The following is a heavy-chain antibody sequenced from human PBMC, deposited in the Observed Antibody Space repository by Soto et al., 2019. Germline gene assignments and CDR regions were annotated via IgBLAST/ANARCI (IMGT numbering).Heavy chain of an antibody. CDR1: GYTFTIYW. Sequence: GESLKISCQVSGYTFTIYWIGWVRQMPGKGLEWMGIIYPSDSDTRYSPSFQGQVTISADQSINTAYLQWDSLKASDTAIYYCARPANPVAEHSDLWGQGTPLTVSS. CDR2: IYPSDSDT. V-gene: IGHV5-51*01. J-gene: IGHJ5*02. CDR3: ARPANPVAEHSDL. D-gene: IGHD2-15*01.